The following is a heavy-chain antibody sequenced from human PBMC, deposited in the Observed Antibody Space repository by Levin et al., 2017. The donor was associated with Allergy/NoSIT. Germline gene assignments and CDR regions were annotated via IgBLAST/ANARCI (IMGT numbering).Heavy chain of an antibody. CDR2: INHSGGS. J-gene: IGHJ4*02. CDR3: ARDFGVHDSGGYYFDY. Sequence: PSETLSLICAVSGASITTNNWWNWVRQSPGKGLEWIGEINHSGGSNYNPSLNSRVTISLDKSKSQFSLKLTSLTAADTAVYYCARDFGVHDSGGYYFDYWGQGTLVIVSS. V-gene: IGHV4-4*02. CDR1: GASITTNNW. D-gene: IGHD3-22*01.